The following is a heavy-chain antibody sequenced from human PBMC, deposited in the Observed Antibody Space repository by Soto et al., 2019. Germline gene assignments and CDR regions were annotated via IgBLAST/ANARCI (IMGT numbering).Heavy chain of an antibody. CDR3: ARGEGYCSSTSCYTPPYYYGMDV. J-gene: IGHJ6*02. V-gene: IGHV3-30-3*01. CDR2: ISYDGSNK. CDR1: GFNFSRYA. D-gene: IGHD2-2*02. Sequence: PGGSLRLSCAAYGFNFSRYALPWVRQAPGKGLERVAVISYDGSNKYYADSVKGRFTISRDNSKNTLYLQMNSLRAEDTAVYYCARGEGYCSSTSCYTPPYYYGMDVWGQGTTVTVSS.